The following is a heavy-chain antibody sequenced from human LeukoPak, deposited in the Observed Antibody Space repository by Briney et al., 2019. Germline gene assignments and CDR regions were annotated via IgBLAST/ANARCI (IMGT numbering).Heavy chain of an antibody. Sequence: GGSLRLSCAASGFTFSSYSMNWVRQAPGKGLEWVSSISSSGSYIYYADSLKGRFTISRDNAKNSLFLQMNSLRVEDTAVYYCARGNGKYYEEDYWGQGTLVTVPS. CDR3: ARGNGKYYEEDY. CDR2: ISSSGSYI. V-gene: IGHV3-21*01. J-gene: IGHJ4*02. CDR1: GFTFSSYS. D-gene: IGHD2/OR15-2a*01.